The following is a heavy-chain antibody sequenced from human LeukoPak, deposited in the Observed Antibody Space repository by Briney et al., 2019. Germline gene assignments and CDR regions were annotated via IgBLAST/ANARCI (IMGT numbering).Heavy chain of an antibody. CDR3: ARSGFSTGFYLDF. D-gene: IGHD6-19*01. J-gene: IGHJ4*02. Sequence: ASVKVSCKASGYTFTGQFIHWLRQAPGEGLEWMGWIDPPSGVPHYAQKFQDTVTLTRDTSTGTAYMELHRLQSDDTAVYYCARSGFSTGFYLDFWDQGTLISVSS. CDR1: GYTFTGQF. CDR2: IDPPSGVP. V-gene: IGHV1-2*02.